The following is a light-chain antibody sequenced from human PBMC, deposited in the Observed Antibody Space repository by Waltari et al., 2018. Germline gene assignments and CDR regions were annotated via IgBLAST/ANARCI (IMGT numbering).Light chain of an antibody. Sequence: QSVLTQPPSASGTPGQTVSVSCSGSGSNIGSNYAYWYQHVPGTAPQLLIYRNEQRPSGVPDRFSGSKSGTSASLAISGLRSEEEADYFCTSWDDSLNAWVFGGGTKLTVL. CDR1: GSNIGSNY. V-gene: IGLV1-47*01. J-gene: IGLJ3*02. CDR3: TSWDDSLNAWV. CDR2: RNE.